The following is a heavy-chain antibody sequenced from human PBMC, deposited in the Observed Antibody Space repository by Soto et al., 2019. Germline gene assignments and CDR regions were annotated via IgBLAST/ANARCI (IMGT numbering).Heavy chain of an antibody. J-gene: IGHJ5*02. CDR3: ASYFMSRPWFDT. Sequence: SETLSLTCSVSGGSINNSTSFWGWLRQSPGKGLEWIATINYRWPAEYNPSLKSRATISVDRSRNVLSLQMNYVTAPDTAVYYCASYFMSRPWFDTWGQGTLVTVSS. CDR2: INYRWPA. CDR1: GGSINNSTSF. V-gene: IGHV4-39*02. D-gene: IGHD6-6*01.